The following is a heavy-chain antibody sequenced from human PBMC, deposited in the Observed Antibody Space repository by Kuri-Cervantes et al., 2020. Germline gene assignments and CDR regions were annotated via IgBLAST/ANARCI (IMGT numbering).Heavy chain of an antibody. CDR2: INWNSGTI. V-gene: IGHV3-9*01. J-gene: IGHJ6*03. CDR3: AREVALANYYYYYMDV. Sequence: GGSLRLSCAASGFTFDDHAMNWVRQAPGKGLEWVSGINWNSGTIGYADSVKGRFTISRDNAKDSLYLQMNSLRAEDTAVYYCAREVALANYYYYYMDVWGKGTTVTVSS. CDR1: GFTFDDHA. D-gene: IGHD2-15*01.